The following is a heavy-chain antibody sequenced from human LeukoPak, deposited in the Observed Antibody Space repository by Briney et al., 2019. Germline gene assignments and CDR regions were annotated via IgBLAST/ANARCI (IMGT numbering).Heavy chain of an antibody. V-gene: IGHV4-34*01. CDR2: MNHSGST. Sequence: PSETLSLTCAVYGGSFSGYYWSWLRQPPGKGLGWVGEMNHSGSTNYNPSLKSRVTISVDTSKNQFSLKLSSVTAADTAVYYCARASIAAAGPWGQGTLVTVSS. D-gene: IGHD6-13*01. CDR3: ARASIAAAGP. CDR1: GGSFSGYY. J-gene: IGHJ5*02.